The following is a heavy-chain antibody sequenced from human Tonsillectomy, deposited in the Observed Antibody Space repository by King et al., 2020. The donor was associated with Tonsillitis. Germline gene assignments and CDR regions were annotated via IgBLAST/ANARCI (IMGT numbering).Heavy chain of an antibody. CDR2: ISYDGSNK. J-gene: IGHJ4*02. CDR3: VKGQDIVVVLTATTPSGELGY. CDR1: GFTFSSYG. D-gene: IGHD2-15*01. V-gene: IGHV3-30*18. Sequence: QVQLVESGGGVVQPGRSLRLSCAASGFTFSSYGMHWVRQAPGKGLEWVAVISYDGSNKYYVDSVKGRFTISRDNSKNTLYLQMNSLRAEDTAVYYCVKGQDIVVVLTATTPSGELGYWGQGTLVTVSS.